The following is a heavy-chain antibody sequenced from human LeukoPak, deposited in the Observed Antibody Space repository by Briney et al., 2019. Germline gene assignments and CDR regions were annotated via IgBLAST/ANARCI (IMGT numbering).Heavy chain of an antibody. J-gene: IGHJ5*02. V-gene: IGHV1-69*05. Sequence: EASVKVSCKASGGTFSSQTISWVRQAPGQGLEWMGRIIPIFGTANYAQKFQGRVTITTDESTSTAYMELSSLRSEDTAVYYCASGGGYSSSHNEWFDPWGQGTLVTVSS. CDR1: GGTFSSQT. D-gene: IGHD6-6*01. CDR2: IIPIFGTA. CDR3: ASGGGYSSSHNEWFDP.